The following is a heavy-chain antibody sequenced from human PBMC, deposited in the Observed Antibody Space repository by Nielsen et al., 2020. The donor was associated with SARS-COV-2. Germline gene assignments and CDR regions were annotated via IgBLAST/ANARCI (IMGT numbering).Heavy chain of an antibody. V-gene: IGHV3-20*04. CDR3: ARDGSLVTTSYFDF. Sequence: GESLKISCAASGFSFDDYDLSWVRQVPGKGLEWVSGVKWNGHSRGYADPVRGRFTVSRDNAKKSMYLQMHSLKVEDTAFYYCARDGSLVTTSYFDFWGQGILVTVSS. D-gene: IGHD2-21*02. J-gene: IGHJ4*02. CDR1: GFSFDDYD. CDR2: VKWNGHSR.